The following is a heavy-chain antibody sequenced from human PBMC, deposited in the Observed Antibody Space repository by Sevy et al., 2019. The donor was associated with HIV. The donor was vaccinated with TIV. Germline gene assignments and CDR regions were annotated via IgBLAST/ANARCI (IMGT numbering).Heavy chain of an antibody. CDR2: IYSSDRT. Sequence: GGSLRLSCAASGFTVSDNHMNWVRQAPGKGLEWVSVIYSSDRTDYADSVKGRFTVSRDNSKNTLYLQMNSLRAEDTAVYYCARDRVTYYYDSSGYYTSCYGMDVWGQGTTVTVSS. J-gene: IGHJ6*02. V-gene: IGHV3-53*01. D-gene: IGHD3-22*01. CDR3: ARDRVTYYYDSSGYYTSCYGMDV. CDR1: GFTVSDNH.